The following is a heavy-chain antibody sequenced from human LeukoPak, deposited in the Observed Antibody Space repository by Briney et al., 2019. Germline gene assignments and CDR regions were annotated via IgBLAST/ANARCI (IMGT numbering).Heavy chain of an antibody. Sequence: ASVKVSYKASGYTFTSYDINWVRQATGQGLEWMGWMNPNSGNTNYAQKLQGRVTMTTDTSTSTAYMELRSLRSDDTAVYYCARDPDYGDPNFDYWGQGTQVTVSS. V-gene: IGHV1-18*01. D-gene: IGHD4-17*01. CDR3: ARDPDYGDPNFDY. CDR1: GYTFTSYD. J-gene: IGHJ4*02. CDR2: MNPNSGNT.